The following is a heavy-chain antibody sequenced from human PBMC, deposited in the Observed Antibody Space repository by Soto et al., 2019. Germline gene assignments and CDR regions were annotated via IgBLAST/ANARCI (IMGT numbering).Heavy chain of an antibody. J-gene: IGHJ4*02. Sequence: EVQLVESGGGLVQPGGSLRLSCAASGFTFSNYWMHWVRQDPGKGLVWVSRINNEGSVTVYADSVKGRFTISRDNAKNMLYLQMNSLSAEDTAVYHCVIDRPHRRLDWGQGTLVTVSS. V-gene: IGHV3-74*01. CDR1: GFTFSNYW. CDR2: INNEGSVT. CDR3: VIDRPHRRLD.